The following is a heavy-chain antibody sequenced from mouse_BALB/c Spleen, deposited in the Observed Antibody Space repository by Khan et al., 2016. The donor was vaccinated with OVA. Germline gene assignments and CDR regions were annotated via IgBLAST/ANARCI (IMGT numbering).Heavy chain of an antibody. CDR3: ARDYGSLYWFFDV. CDR1: GISITSGNYR. Sequence: EVQLQESGPGLVKPSQTVSLTCTVTGISITSGNYRWSWIRQFPGNKLVWIGNIYYSGTVTYNPSLTSRTTITRDTSKTQFFLEMNSLTAEDTATYYCARDYGSLYWFFDVWGAGTTVTVSS. CDR2: IYYSGTV. J-gene: IGHJ1*01. D-gene: IGHD1-1*01. V-gene: IGHV3-5*02.